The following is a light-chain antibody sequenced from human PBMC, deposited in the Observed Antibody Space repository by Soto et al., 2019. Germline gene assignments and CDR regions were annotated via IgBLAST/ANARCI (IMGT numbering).Light chain of an antibody. Sequence: QSVVTQPPSASGTPGQRVTISCSGGSSNIGYSYVYWYQQVPGTAPKLLIQRNNQRPSGVPDRFSGSKSGTSASLAISGPRSQDEADYFWAAWDDSPRGVIFGGGTKLTVL. CDR2: RNN. V-gene: IGLV1-47*01. CDR3: AAWDDSPRGVI. J-gene: IGLJ2*01. CDR1: SSNIGYSY.